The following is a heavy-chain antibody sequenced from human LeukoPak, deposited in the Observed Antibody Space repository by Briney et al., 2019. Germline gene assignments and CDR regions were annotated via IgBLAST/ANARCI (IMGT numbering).Heavy chain of an antibody. CDR1: SGSISNYD. CDR3: ASYSSSRYTYFDL. CDR2: IYTSGST. V-gene: IGHV4-4*07. J-gene: IGHJ2*01. D-gene: IGHD6-13*01. Sequence: SETLSLTCTVSSGSISNYDWSWIRQPAGKGLEWIGRIYTSGSTNYNPSLKSRVTISVDTSKNQFSLKLSSVTAADTAVYYCASYSSSRYTYFDLWGRGTLVTVSS.